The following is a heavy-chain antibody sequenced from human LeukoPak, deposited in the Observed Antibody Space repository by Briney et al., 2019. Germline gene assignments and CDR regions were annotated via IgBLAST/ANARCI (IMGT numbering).Heavy chain of an antibody. CDR2: ISYSGST. Sequence: SETLSLTCSVSGGSISRYYWTWIRQPPGKGLEWIGYISYSGSTNYNPSLKSRVTMSVDTSKNQFSLKLRSVTAADTAVYYCARAGIVVGADFDYWGQGTLVTVSS. J-gene: IGHJ4*02. CDR3: ARAGIVVGADFDY. D-gene: IGHD1-26*01. V-gene: IGHV4-59*01. CDR1: GGSISRYY.